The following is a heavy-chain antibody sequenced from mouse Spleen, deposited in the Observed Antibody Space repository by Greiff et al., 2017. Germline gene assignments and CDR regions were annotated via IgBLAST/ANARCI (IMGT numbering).Heavy chain of an antibody. CDR1: GFTFSSFG. Sequence: EVKVEESGGGLVQPGGSRKLSCAASGFTFSSFGMHWVRQAPEKGLEWVAYISSGSSTIYYADTVKGRFTISRDNPKNTLFLQMTSLRSEDTAMYYCARSYYYGPDYWGQGTTLTVSS. D-gene: IGHD1-1*01. CDR2: ISSGSSTI. J-gene: IGHJ2*01. CDR3: ARSYYYGPDY. V-gene: IGHV5-17*02.